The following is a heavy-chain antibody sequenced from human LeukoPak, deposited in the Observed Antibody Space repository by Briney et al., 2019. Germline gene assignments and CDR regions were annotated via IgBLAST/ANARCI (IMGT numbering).Heavy chain of an antibody. CDR2: ISTYNGNT. V-gene: IGHV1-18*01. CDR3: ARDLWDRQWHGDY. CDR1: GYTFNING. J-gene: IGHJ4*02. Sequence: ASVKVSCKASGYTFNINGISWVRQAPGQGLQWMGWISTYNGNTNYAQNLQGRITMTADTSTSTAYMELRSLRSDDTAVYYCARDLWDRQWHGDYWGQGTLVTVSS. D-gene: IGHD6-19*01.